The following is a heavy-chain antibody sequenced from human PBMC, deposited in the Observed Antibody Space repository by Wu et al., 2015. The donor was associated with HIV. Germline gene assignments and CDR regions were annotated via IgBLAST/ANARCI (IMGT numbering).Heavy chain of an antibody. Sequence: QVQLVQSGAEVKKPGSSVKVSCRASGGTFSSQAISWVRQAPGQGLEWMGGIIPIFGTANYAQKFQGRVTITTDESTSTAYMELSSLRSEDTAVHYCAKEMATIIGAFDAFDVWGQGTMVTVSS. V-gene: IGHV1-69*05. D-gene: IGHD5-24*01. CDR2: IIPIFGTA. CDR3: AKEMATIIGAFDAFDV. J-gene: IGHJ3*01. CDR1: GGTFSSQA.